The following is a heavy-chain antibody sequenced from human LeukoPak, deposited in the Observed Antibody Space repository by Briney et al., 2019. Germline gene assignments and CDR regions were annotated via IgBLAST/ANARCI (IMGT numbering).Heavy chain of an antibody. CDR3: ARTTNYYYYMDV. D-gene: IGHD4-17*01. Sequence: NPSETLSLTCTVSGGSISSHYWSWIRQPPGEGLEWIGYIYYSGSTNYNPSLKSRVTISVDTSKNQFSLKLSSVTAADTAVYYCARTTNYYYYMDVWGKGTTVTVSS. J-gene: IGHJ6*03. CDR2: IYYSGST. CDR1: GGSISSHY. V-gene: IGHV4-59*11.